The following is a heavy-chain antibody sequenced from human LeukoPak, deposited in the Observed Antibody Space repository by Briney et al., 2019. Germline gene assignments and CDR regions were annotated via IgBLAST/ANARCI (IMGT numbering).Heavy chain of an antibody. CDR3: AKESIDYYDSSGYLGYYYMDV. J-gene: IGHJ6*03. CDR1: GFTFDDYA. Sequence: GRSLRLSCAASGFTFDDYAMHWVRQAPGKGLEWVSGISWNSGSIGYADSVKGRFIISRDNAKNSLYLQMNSLRAEDMALYYCAKESIDYYDSSGYLGYYYMDVWGKGTTVTVSS. V-gene: IGHV3-9*03. D-gene: IGHD3-22*01. CDR2: ISWNSGSI.